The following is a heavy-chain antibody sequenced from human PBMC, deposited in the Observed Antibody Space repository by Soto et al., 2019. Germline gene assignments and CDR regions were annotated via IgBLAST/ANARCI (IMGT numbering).Heavy chain of an antibody. CDR1: GFTFSSYS. Sequence: EVQLVESGGDLVKPGGSLRLSCAASGFTFSSYSMNWVRQAPGKGLEWVSSISSSSSYIYYEDSVKCRITISRDNAKNSLYLQINSMRAEDTAVYYGARNPLRTNGVWRAPFNCWGQGTLVTASS. V-gene: IGHV3-21*01. CDR2: ISSSSSYI. CDR3: ARNPLRTNGVWRAPFNC. D-gene: IGHD2-8*01. J-gene: IGHJ4*02.